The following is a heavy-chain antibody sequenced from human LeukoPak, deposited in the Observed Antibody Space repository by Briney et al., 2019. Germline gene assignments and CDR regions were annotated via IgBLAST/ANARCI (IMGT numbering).Heavy chain of an antibody. CDR1: GGSISSGSYY. J-gene: IGHJ4*02. CDR2: IYTSGST. Sequence: SETLSLTCTVSGGSISSGSYYWSWIRQPAGKGLEWIGRIYTSGSTNYNPSLKSRVTISVDTSKNQFSLKLSSVTAADTAVYYCAKSGYNRFDYWGQGTLVTVSS. CDR3: AKSGYNRFDY. V-gene: IGHV4-61*02. D-gene: IGHD5-24*01.